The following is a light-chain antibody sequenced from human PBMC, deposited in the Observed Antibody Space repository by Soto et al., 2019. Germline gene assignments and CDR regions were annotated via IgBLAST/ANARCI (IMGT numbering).Light chain of an antibody. Sequence: QSALTQPPSASGSPGQSVTISCTGTSSDVGAYHSVSWYQQHPGKAPKLMIYEVIKRPSGVPDRFSGSKSDNTASLTVSGRQAEDEAVYYCSAYAGSNTFVVFGGGTKLTVL. J-gene: IGLJ2*01. CDR3: SAYAGSNTFVV. CDR2: EVI. V-gene: IGLV2-8*01. CDR1: SSDVGAYHS.